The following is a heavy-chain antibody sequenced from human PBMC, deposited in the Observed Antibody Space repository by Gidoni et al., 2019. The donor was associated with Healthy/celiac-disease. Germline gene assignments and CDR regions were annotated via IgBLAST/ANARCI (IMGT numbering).Heavy chain of an antibody. CDR2: ISYDGSNK. Sequence: QVQLVESGGGVVQPGRSLRLSCAASGFPFRSYGMHWVRQAPGKGLEWVAVISYDGSNKYYADSVKGRFTISRDNSKNTLYLQMNSLRAEDTAVYYCAHSSGWYGLFDYWGQGTLVTVSS. CDR1: GFPFRSYG. CDR3: AHSSGWYGLFDY. J-gene: IGHJ4*02. D-gene: IGHD6-19*01. V-gene: IGHV3-30*03.